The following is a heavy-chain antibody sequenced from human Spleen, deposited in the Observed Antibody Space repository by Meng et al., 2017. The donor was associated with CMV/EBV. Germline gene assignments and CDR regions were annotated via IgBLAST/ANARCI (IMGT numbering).Heavy chain of an antibody. J-gene: IGHJ4*02. Sequence: SLKISCAASGFTFDDYVIHWVRQAPGKGLEWISGISWNSGDIAYADSVNGRFTISRDNAKNSLYLQMTSLRVEDTALYYCAKDSGSATFYLFDQWGQGTLVTVSS. D-gene: IGHD3-10*01. V-gene: IGHV3-9*01. CDR1: GFTFDDYV. CDR2: ISWNSGDI. CDR3: AKDSGSATFYLFDQ.